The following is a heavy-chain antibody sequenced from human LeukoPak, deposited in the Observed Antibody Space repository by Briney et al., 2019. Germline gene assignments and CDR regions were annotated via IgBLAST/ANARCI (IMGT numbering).Heavy chain of an antibody. D-gene: IGHD4-17*01. CDR2: IRYDGSNK. J-gene: IGHJ4*02. CDR3: AKGPSTVTTRGYLDY. Sequence: PGGSLRLSCAASGFTFSSYGMHWVRQAPGKGLEWVAFIRYDGSNKYYADSVKGRFTISRDKSKNTMYLQMNSLRDEDTAVYYCAKGPSTVTTRGYLDYWGQGTLVTVSS. V-gene: IGHV3-30*02. CDR1: GFTFSSYG.